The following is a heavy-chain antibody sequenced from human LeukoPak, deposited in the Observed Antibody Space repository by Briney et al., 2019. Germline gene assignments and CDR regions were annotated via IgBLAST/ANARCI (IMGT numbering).Heavy chain of an antibody. CDR2: IYYSGST. CDR3: ARGLWATNWYFDL. J-gene: IGHJ2*01. CDR1: GGSISSGDYY. D-gene: IGHD5-12*01. V-gene: IGHV4-30-4*01. Sequence: SETLSLTCTVSGGSISSGDYYWSWIRQPPGKGLEWIGYIYYSGSTYYNPSLKSRVTISVDTSKNQFSLKLSSVTAADTAVYYCARGLWATNWYFDLWGRGTLVTVSS.